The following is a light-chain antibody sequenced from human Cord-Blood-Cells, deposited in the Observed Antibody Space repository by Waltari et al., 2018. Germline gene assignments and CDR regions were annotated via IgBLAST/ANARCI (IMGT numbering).Light chain of an antibody. CDR1: QSVLYSSNTKNY. J-gene: IGKJ1*01. CDR3: QQYYSTRT. V-gene: IGKV4-1*01. Sequence: DIVMTQSPDSLAVSLGERATINCKSSQSVLYSSNTKNYLAWYQQQPGQPPKLLIYWASTRESGVPDRFSGSGSGTDFTLTISSLQAEDVAVYYCQQYYSTRTFGQGTKVEIK. CDR2: WAS.